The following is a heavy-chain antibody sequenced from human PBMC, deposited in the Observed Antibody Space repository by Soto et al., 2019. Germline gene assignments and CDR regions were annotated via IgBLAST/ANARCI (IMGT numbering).Heavy chain of an antibody. Sequence: EVQLVESGGGLVQPGGSLRLSCAASGFTFSSYSMNWVRQAPGKGLEWVSYISSSSSTIYYADSVKGRFTISRDNAKNSRYLQMNSLRDEDTAVYYCARDLPYCSSTSCYDYYYYYGMDVWGQGTTVTVSS. CDR1: GFTFSSYS. J-gene: IGHJ6*02. CDR2: ISSSSSTI. V-gene: IGHV3-48*02. D-gene: IGHD2-2*01. CDR3: ARDLPYCSSTSCYDYYYYYGMDV.